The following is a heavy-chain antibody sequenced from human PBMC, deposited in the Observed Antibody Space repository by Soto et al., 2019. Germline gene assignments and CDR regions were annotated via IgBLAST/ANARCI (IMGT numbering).Heavy chain of an antibody. J-gene: IGHJ6*02. V-gene: IGHV3-33*01. D-gene: IGHD3-10*01. CDR3: ARVYGSGSYYNGTYYYYYYGMDV. CDR1: GFTFSSYG. Sequence: PGGSLRLSCAASGFTFSSYGMHWVRQAPGKGLEWVAVMWYDGSNKYYADSVKGRFTISRDNSKNTLYLQMNSLRAEDTAVYYCARVYGSGSYYNGTYYYYYYGMDVWGQGTTVTVSS. CDR2: MWYDGSNK.